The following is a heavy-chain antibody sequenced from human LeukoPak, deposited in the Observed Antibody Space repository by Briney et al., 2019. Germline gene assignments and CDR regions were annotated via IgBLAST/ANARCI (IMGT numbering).Heavy chain of an antibody. CDR2: ISSSGSTI. Sequence: PGGSLRLSCAASGFTFSDYYMSWSRQAPGKGLEWVSYISSSGSTIYYAESVKCRFTISRDNAKNSLYLQMNRLRAEDTAVYYGARGFCSGGSCYFDYWGQGTLVTVSS. D-gene: IGHD2-15*01. CDR1: GFTFSDYY. J-gene: IGHJ4*02. CDR3: ARGFCSGGSCYFDY. V-gene: IGHV3-11*04.